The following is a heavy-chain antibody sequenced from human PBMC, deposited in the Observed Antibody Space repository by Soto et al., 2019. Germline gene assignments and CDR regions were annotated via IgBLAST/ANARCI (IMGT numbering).Heavy chain of an antibody. D-gene: IGHD4-17*01. V-gene: IGHV3-15*01. CDR1: GFTFINAW. J-gene: IGHJ4*02. CDR2: IKSRTDGGAA. CDR3: TTDPGDYEDF. Sequence: VQLVESGGGFVKPGGSLRLSCEGSGFTFINAWMSWARQAPGKGLEWVGRIKSRTDGGAADYAAPVRGRFSISRDDSKNTLYLQMNSLKIEDSALYYCTTDPGDYEDFWGQGTLVTVSS.